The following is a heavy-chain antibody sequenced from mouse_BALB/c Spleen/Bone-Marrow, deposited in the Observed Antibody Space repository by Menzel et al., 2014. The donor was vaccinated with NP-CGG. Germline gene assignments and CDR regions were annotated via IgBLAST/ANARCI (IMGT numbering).Heavy chain of an antibody. V-gene: IGHV5-6-3*01. CDR3: ARDDGFYGLDR. CDR1: GFTFSNYG. J-gene: IGHJ4*01. Sequence: EVKLMESGGGLVQPGGSLKLSCAASGFTFSNYGMSWVRQTPDKRLDLVATINNSGGKTYSTDSVKGRFTISRDNAKNTLYLQMSSLKSEDTAMYYCARDDGFYGLDRWGQGTSVTVSS. D-gene: IGHD1-1*01. CDR2: INNSGGKT.